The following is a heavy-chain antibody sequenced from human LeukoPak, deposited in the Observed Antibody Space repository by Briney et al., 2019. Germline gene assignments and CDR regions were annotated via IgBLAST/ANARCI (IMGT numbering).Heavy chain of an antibody. CDR2: IYYSGST. V-gene: IGHV4-59*08. J-gene: IGHJ4*02. D-gene: IGHD6-6*01. Sequence: PSETLSLTCTGSGGSISSYYWSWIRQPPGKGLEWIGYIYYSGSTNYNPSLKSRVTISVDTSKKQFSLKLSSVTAADTAVYYCATFVSSLYYFDYWGQGTLVTVSS. CDR1: GGSISSYY. CDR3: ATFVSSLYYFDY.